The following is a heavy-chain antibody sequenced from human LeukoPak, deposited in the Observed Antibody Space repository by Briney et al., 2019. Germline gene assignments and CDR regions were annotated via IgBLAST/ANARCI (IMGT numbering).Heavy chain of an antibody. CDR3: AKEIDTLGTNAFDI. J-gene: IGHJ3*02. D-gene: IGHD2-15*01. Sequence: GVSLRLSCAASRFTFDDYAMHWVRQAPGKGLEWVSLISGDGGSTYYADSVRGRFTISRGNSKNSLYLQMDSLRTEDTAFYYCAKEIDTLGTNAFDIWGQGTMVTVSS. V-gene: IGHV3-43*02. CDR1: RFTFDDYA. CDR2: ISGDGGST.